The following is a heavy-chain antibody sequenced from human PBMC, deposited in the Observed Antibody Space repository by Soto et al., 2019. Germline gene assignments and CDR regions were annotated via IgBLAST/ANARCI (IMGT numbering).Heavy chain of an antibody. D-gene: IGHD2-15*01. CDR3: ARGDREDIAVVVGARPGEYGIDI. J-gene: IGHJ6*02. CDR2: IAYDGSNK. CDR1: GFTFSNYA. Sequence: QVQLVESGGGVVQPGRSLRLSCAASGFTFSNYAMHWVRQAPGKGLECLAVIAYDGSNKFYRDSVKGRFTISSDNSKNTLYLHMNSLRSEDTAVYYCARGDREDIAVVVGARPGEYGIDIWGQGTTVTVSS. V-gene: IGHV3-30-3*01.